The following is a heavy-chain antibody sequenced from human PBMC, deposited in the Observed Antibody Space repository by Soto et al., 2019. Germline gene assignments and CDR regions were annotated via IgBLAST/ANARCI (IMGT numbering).Heavy chain of an antibody. CDR3: AKRKVVAAIYYYYMDV. Sequence: GGSLRLSCAASGFTFSSYAMSWVRQAPGKGLEWVSAISGSGGSTYYADSVKGRFTISRDNSKNTLYLQMNSLRAEDTAVYYCAKRKVVAAIYYYYMDVWGKWTTVTV. CDR2: ISGSGGST. V-gene: IGHV3-23*01. J-gene: IGHJ6*03. CDR1: GFTFSSYA. D-gene: IGHD2-15*01.